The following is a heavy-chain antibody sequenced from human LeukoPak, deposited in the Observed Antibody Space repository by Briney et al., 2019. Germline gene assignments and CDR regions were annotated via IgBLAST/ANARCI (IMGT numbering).Heavy chain of an antibody. D-gene: IGHD6-13*01. V-gene: IGHV3-74*01. Sequence: GGSQRLSCAASGFTFSSYGMHWVRQAPGKGLVWVSRVNSDGSSASYADSVKGRFTISRDNAKNTLSLQMNSLRAEDTAVYYCATDILGSSWSRWGQGTLVTVSS. CDR1: GFTFSSYG. CDR3: ATDILGSSWSR. CDR2: VNSDGSSA. J-gene: IGHJ4*02.